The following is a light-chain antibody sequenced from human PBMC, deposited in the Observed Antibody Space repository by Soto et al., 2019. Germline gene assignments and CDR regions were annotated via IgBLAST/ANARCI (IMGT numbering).Light chain of an antibody. Sequence: ALPMTQSPSSLSASVGDRVTITCRASQAIRNDVGWHQQKPGEAPKVLIHAAAYLESGVPSRFSGSGSGTDFTLTISSLQPEDAATYYCLQDYNYPFTFGGGTKVEIK. CDR2: AAA. J-gene: IGKJ4*01. V-gene: IGKV1-6*01. CDR3: LQDYNYPFT. CDR1: QAIRND.